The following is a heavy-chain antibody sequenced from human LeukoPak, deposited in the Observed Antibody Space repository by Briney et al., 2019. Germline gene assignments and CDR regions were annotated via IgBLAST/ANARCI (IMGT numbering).Heavy chain of an antibody. CDR1: GFIFSSYG. Sequence: GGSLRLSCAASGFIFSSYGMHWVRQAPGKGLEWVTFIRFDGSNTYYSDSVKGRFTISRDNSKNTLYLQMNSLRAEDTAVYYCARDLNVWGAFDIWGQVTMVTVSS. D-gene: IGHD7-27*01. J-gene: IGHJ3*02. CDR3: ARDLNVWGAFDI. CDR2: IRFDGSNT. V-gene: IGHV3-30*02.